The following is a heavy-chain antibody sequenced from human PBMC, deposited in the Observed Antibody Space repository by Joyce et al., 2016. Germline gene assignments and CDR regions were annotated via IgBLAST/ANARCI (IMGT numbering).Heavy chain of an antibody. CDR2: IKRKAADGTT. CDR1: GFTFSNAW. V-gene: IGHV3-15*01. Sequence: EVQVVESGGDLVQPGESLRLSCAASGFTFSNAWMSWVRQAHGKGLEWIARIKRKAADGTTDYAAPVKGRFTISRDDSNNMLYLQMNSLKTEDTAVYYCTADLPGGISDYFDYWGQGTLVTVSS. D-gene: IGHD4-23*01. J-gene: IGHJ4*02. CDR3: TADLPGGISDYFDY.